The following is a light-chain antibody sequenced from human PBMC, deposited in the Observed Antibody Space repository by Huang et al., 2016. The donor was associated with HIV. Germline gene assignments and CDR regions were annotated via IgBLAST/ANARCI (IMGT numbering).Light chain of an antibody. CDR3: QQTYSTPRVS. J-gene: IGKJ3*01. V-gene: IGKV1-39*01. CDR1: RNIGNL. CDR2: STF. Sequence: DIQMTQSPSSLSASIGDRVHINCRASRNIGNLVNWYQQKPGRGPKLLIFSTFTWETGVPSRFSGSGSGTDFTLTISSLHPEDFATYSCQQTYSTPRVSFGPGTTVDIK.